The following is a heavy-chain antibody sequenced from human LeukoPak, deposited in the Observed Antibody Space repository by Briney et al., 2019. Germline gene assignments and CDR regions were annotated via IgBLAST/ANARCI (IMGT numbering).Heavy chain of an antibody. CDR1: GGTFSSYA. D-gene: IGHD6-13*01. CDR3: ASRWSRYYFDY. Sequence: SVKVSCKASGGTFSSYAISWVRQAPGQGLEWMGRIIPILGIANYAQKFQGRVTMTRDTSTSTVYMELSSLRSEDTAVYYCASRWSRYYFDYWGQGTLVTVSS. CDR2: IIPILGIA. J-gene: IGHJ4*02. V-gene: IGHV1-69*04.